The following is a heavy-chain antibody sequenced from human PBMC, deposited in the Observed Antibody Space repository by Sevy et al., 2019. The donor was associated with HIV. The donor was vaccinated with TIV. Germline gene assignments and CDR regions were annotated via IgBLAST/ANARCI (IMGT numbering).Heavy chain of an antibody. V-gene: IGHV3-30*02. CDR1: GFTLSRVG. Sequence: GGSLRLSCAASGFTLSRVGIHWVRLTPGTGLEWLAFIGHDGNKIFYGASVKGRITTSRDNSKNTVSLQMNSLRVEDTAIYYCAKDYCIGNDCFLGWFDPRGQGTVVTVSS. CDR3: AKDYCIGNDCFLGWFDP. D-gene: IGHD2-15*01. J-gene: IGHJ5*02. CDR2: IGHDGNKI.